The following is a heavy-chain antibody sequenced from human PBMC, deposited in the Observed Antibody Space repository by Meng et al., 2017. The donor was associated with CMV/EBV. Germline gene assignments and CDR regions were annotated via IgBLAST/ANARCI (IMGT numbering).Heavy chain of an antibody. Sequence: GGSLRLSCAASGFTFSGSAMHWDRQASGKGLEWVGRIRSKANSYATAYAASVKGRFTISRDDSKNTAYLQMNSLKTEDTAVYYCTRAVSGQPKFDYWGQGTLVTVSS. D-gene: IGHD2-2*01. J-gene: IGHJ4*02. V-gene: IGHV3-73*01. CDR2: IRSKANSYAT. CDR3: TRAVSGQPKFDY. CDR1: GFTFSGSA.